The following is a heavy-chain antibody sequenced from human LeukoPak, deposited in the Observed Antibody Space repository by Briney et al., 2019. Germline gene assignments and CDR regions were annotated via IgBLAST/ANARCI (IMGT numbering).Heavy chain of an antibody. V-gene: IGHV4-59*01. D-gene: IGHD1-26*01. Sequence: SETLSLTCTVSGGSISSYYWSWIRQPPGKGPEWIGYIYYSGSTNYNPSLKSRVTISVDTSKNQFSLKLSSVTAADTAVYYCARGYEEWELLLGAFDIWGQGTMVTVSP. J-gene: IGHJ3*02. CDR3: ARGYEEWELLLGAFDI. CDR1: GGSISSYY. CDR2: IYYSGST.